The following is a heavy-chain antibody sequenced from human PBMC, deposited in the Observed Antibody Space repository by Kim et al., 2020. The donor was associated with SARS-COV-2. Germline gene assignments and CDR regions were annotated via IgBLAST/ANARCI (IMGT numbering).Heavy chain of an antibody. V-gene: IGHV5-51*01. CDR2: GESDT. Sequence: GESDTRYSPSFQGKVTISADKSISTAYLQWSSLKASDTAMYYCARHSGDYWGQGNLVTVSS. J-gene: IGHJ4*02. CDR3: ARHSGDY.